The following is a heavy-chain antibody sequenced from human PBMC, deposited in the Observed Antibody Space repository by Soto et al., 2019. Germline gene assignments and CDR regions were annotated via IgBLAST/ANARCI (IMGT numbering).Heavy chain of an antibody. D-gene: IGHD4-17*01. CDR1: GGSFSGYY. CDR3: ARGRDYGNYFDY. CDR2: INHSGST. V-gene: IGHV4-34*01. J-gene: IGHJ4*02. Sequence: SETLSLTCAIYGGSFSGYYWRWIRQPPGKGLEWIGEINHSGSTNYNPSLKSRVTISVDTSKNQFSLKLSSVTAADTAVYYCARGRDYGNYFDYWGQGTLVTVSS.